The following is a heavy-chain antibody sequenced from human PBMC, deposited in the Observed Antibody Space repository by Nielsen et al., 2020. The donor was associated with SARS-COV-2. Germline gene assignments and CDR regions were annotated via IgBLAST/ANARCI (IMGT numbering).Heavy chain of an antibody. CDR3: AIRSSGYYNWFDP. D-gene: IGHD3-22*01. CDR2: IYHSGST. J-gene: IGHJ5*02. Sequence: SETLSLTCAVSGGSISSSNWWSWVRQPPGKGLEWIGEIYHSGSTNYNPSLKSRVTIPVDKSKNQFSLKLSSVTAADTAVYYCAIRSSGYYNWFDPWGQGTLVTVSS. CDR1: GGSISSSNW. V-gene: IGHV4-4*02.